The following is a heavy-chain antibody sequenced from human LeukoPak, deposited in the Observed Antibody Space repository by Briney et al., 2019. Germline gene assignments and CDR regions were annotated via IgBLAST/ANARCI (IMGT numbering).Heavy chain of an antibody. D-gene: IGHD2-2*01. CDR1: GGSINSYY. J-gene: IGHJ5*02. V-gene: IGHV4-59*01. CDR3: ARGSREGWVPVFAPPWFDP. CDR2: IYYSGST. Sequence: PSETLSLTCTVSGGSINSYYWSWIRQPPGKGLEWIGYIYYSGSTNYNPSLKSRVTISVDTSKNQFSLKLSSVTAADTAVYYCARGSREGWVPVFAPPWFDPWGQGTLVTVSS.